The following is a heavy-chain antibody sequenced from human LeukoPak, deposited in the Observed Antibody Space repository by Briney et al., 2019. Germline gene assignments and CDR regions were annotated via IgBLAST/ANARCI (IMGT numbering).Heavy chain of an antibody. D-gene: IGHD7-27*01. V-gene: IGHV1-18*01. CDR1: GYTFTSYD. CDR2: ISAYNGNT. Sequence: ASVKVSCEASGYTFTSYDINWVRQATGQGLEWMGWISAYNGNTNYAQKLQGRVTMTTDTSTSTAYMELRSLRSDDTAVYYCARAVAGWGSVDYWGQGTLVTVSS. J-gene: IGHJ4*02. CDR3: ARAVAGWGSVDY.